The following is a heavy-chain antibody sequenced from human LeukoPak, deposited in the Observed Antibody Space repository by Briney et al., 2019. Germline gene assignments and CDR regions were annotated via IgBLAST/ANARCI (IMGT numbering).Heavy chain of an antibody. V-gene: IGHV1-18*01. CDR3: ARGGRWELPRPYAFDI. Sequence: ASVKVSCKASGYTFTSYDINWVRQATGQGLEWMGWISVYNGHTNYAQNLQGRVTMTTDTSTSTAYMELRSLRSDDTAVYYCARGGRWELPRPYAFDIWGQGTMVTVSS. CDR1: GYTFTSYD. CDR2: ISVYNGHT. D-gene: IGHD1-26*01. J-gene: IGHJ3*02.